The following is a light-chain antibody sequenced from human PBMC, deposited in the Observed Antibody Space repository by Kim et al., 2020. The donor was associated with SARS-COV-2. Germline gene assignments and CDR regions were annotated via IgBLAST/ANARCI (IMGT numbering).Light chain of an antibody. J-gene: IGLJ2*01. Sequence: QEKTATITGGGNNIAHKTVHWYQQKPGQAPVLVIYYDRDRPSGIPERFSGSSSGNTATLTITRVEAGDEADYYCQVWDSSSDHVVFGGGTKVTVL. CDR2: YDR. CDR3: QVWDSSSDHVV. V-gene: IGLV3-21*04. CDR1: NIAHKT.